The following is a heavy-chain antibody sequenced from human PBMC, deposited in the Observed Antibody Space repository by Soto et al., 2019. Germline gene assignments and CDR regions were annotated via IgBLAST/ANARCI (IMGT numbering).Heavy chain of an antibody. D-gene: IGHD5-12*01. CDR3: AKEVGAAVPTFTNWYFDL. CDR1: GFTFSSCG. J-gene: IGHJ2*01. CDR2: LSYDGTNG. V-gene: IGHV3-30*18. Sequence: QVQLVESGGGVVQPGTSLRLSCAASGFTFSSCGMHWVRQAPGKGLEWVAVLSYDGTNGYYADSVKGRFTISRDNSENTLYLQMNRLTTEDTAVYYCAKEVGAAVPTFTNWYFDLWGRGTLVTVSS.